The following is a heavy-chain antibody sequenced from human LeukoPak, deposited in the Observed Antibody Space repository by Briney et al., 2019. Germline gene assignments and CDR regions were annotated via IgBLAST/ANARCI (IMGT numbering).Heavy chain of an antibody. J-gene: IGHJ4*02. CDR2: IKQDGGEE. CDR1: GFTCSGYW. D-gene: IGHD3-22*01. Sequence: GGSLRLSCAASGFTCSGYWRSWVRQAPGKGLEWVANIKQDGGEEYYVDSVKGRFTICGDNAENSLYLQMNRLRAEDTAVYYCARDHPYYFDPSGYFDFDYWGQGTLVTVSS. CDR3: ARDHPYYFDPSGYFDFDY. V-gene: IGHV3-7*01.